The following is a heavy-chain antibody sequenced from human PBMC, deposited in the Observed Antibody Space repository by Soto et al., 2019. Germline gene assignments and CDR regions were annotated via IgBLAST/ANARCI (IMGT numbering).Heavy chain of an antibody. CDR2: IKDGGYT. CDR1: GGSLSGYY. J-gene: IGHJ1*01. V-gene: IGHV4-34*01. D-gene: IGHD5-12*01. Sequence: QVQLQQWGAGLLKPSETLSLNCAVNGGSLSGYYWSWIRQPPGKGLEWIGEIKDGGYTNYSPSLKGRGSSSSDTSSDPGPPRMHSVNAAEPGLFSCARGQEGGGATHWDQGALVTVSS. CDR3: ARGQEGGGATH.